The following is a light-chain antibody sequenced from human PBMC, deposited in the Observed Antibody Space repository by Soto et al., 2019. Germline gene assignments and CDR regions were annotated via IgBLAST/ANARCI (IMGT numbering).Light chain of an antibody. CDR1: HSVSSTF. J-gene: IGKJ5*01. CDR2: DAD. V-gene: IGKV3-20*01. Sequence: VLTQSPGTLSLSPGETATLTCSASHSVSSTFLAWYQQKPGQAPTLLIYDADTRATGIPDRFSGSGFGTHFTLTISSLQSEDFAVYYCQQYGSSPITFGQGTRLEIK. CDR3: QQYGSSPIT.